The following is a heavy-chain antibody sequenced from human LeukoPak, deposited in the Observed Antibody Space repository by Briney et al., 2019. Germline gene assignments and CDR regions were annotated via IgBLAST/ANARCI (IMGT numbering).Heavy chain of an antibody. Sequence: NPSETLSLTCTVSGDSSSSGSYYWSWIRQPAGKGLEWIERIHPSGSTNYNPSLKSRVTISVDTSKNQFSLKLGSVTAADTAVYYCARAVVWLPFDYWGQGTLVTVSS. CDR3: ARAVVWLPFDY. CDR2: IHPSGST. D-gene: IGHD2-15*01. V-gene: IGHV4-61*02. CDR1: GDSSSSGSYY. J-gene: IGHJ4*02.